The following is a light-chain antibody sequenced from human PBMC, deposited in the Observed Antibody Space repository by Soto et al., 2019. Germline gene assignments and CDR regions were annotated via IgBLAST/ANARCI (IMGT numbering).Light chain of an antibody. J-gene: IGLJ1*01. V-gene: IGLV2-14*03. Sequence: QSALTQPASVSGSPGQSITISCTGTSSDVGGYNYVSWYQQHPGKAPKLMIYDVSNRTSGVSNRFSGSKSGNTASLTISGLQAEDEADYYCSSYTSGSTYVFGTGTKLTVL. CDR2: DVS. CDR1: SSDVGGYNY. CDR3: SSYTSGSTYV.